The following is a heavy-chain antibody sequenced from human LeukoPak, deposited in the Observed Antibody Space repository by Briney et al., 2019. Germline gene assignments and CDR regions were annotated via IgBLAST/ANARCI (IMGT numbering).Heavy chain of an antibody. V-gene: IGHV3-53*01. CDR2: SSSGGTS. CDR1: GFTASTDH. Sequence: PGGSLRLSSAASGFTASTDHMSWVRQAPGKGLEWGAVSSSGGTSQYAESVKGRFTISRDNSKNTLDLQMNSLRVEDTALYYCARVWELSFDYWGQGTLVTVSS. CDR3: ARVWELSFDY. D-gene: IGHD1-26*01. J-gene: IGHJ4*02.